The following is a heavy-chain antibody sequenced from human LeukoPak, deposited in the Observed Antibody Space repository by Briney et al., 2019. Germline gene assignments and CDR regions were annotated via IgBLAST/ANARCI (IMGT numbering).Heavy chain of an antibody. Sequence: GGSLRLSCAASGFTFSTYVMSWVRQAPGKGLEWVSGISGSGASTYSANSVKGRFTISRDNSKNTLDLQMNSLRAEDTAIYYCVKDRYSSAYYFENWGQGTLVTVSS. V-gene: IGHV3-23*01. CDR2: ISGSGAST. D-gene: IGHD5-18*01. CDR3: VKDRYSSAYYFEN. CDR1: GFTFSTYV. J-gene: IGHJ4*02.